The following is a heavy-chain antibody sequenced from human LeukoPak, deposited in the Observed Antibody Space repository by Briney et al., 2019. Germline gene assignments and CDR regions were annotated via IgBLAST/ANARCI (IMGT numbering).Heavy chain of an antibody. CDR1: GYTFTSYY. D-gene: IGHD3-9*01. Sequence: ASVKVSCKASGYTFTSYYMHWVRQAPGQGLEWMGWINPNSGGTNYAQKFQGRVTMTRDTSISTAYMELSRLRSDDTAVYYCARAFGYFDWSDGPYFDYWGQGTLVTVSS. CDR2: INPNSGGT. J-gene: IGHJ4*02. V-gene: IGHV1-2*02. CDR3: ARAFGYFDWSDGPYFDY.